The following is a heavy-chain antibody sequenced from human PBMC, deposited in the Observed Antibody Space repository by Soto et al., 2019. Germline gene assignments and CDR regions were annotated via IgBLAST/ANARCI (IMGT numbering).Heavy chain of an antibody. Sequence: SETLSLTCTVSCGSISSYYWSWIRQPPGKGLEWIGYIYYSGSTNYNPSLKSRVTISVDTSKNQFSLKLSSVTAADTAVYYCARESLDCTNGVCYKIIDYWGQGTLVTVSS. D-gene: IGHD2-8*01. V-gene: IGHV4-59*01. J-gene: IGHJ4*02. CDR2: IYYSGST. CDR1: CGSISSYY. CDR3: ARESLDCTNGVCYKIIDY.